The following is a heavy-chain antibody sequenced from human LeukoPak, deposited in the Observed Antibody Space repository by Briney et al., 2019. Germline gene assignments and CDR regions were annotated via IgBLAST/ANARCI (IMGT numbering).Heavy chain of an antibody. CDR1: GYTFTNYG. Sequence: GASLKVSCKASGYTFTNYGIHWVRQAPGQGLEWMGWISAYNGNTNSAQKLQGRVTMTTDTSTSTAYMELRSLRSDDTAVYYCARSEKVYCGGVCDNYHMDVWGKGTTVTVSS. CDR2: ISAYNGNT. V-gene: IGHV1-18*01. D-gene: IGHD2-21*02. CDR3: ARSEKVYCGGVCDNYHMDV. J-gene: IGHJ6*03.